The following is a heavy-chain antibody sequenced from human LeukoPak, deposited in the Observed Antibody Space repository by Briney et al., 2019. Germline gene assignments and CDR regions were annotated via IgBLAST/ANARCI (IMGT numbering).Heavy chain of an antibody. D-gene: IGHD3-16*02. V-gene: IGHV4-39*01. J-gene: IGHJ4*02. CDR3: ARQAEYYDYVWGSYRYSDY. Sequence: SETLSLTCTVSGGSLSSSSYYWGWIRQPPGKGLEWIGSIYYSGSTYYNPSLKSRVTISVDTSKNQFSLKLSSVTAADTAGYYCARQAEYYDYVWGSYRYSDYWGQGTLVTVSS. CDR2: IYYSGST. CDR1: GGSLSSSSYY.